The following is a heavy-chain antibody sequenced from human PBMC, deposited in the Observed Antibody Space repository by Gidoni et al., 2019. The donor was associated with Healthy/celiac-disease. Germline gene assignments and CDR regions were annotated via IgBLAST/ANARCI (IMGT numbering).Heavy chain of an antibody. V-gene: IGHV2-26*01. D-gene: IGHD2-2*01. Sequence: QVTLKESGPVLVILTVTLTLTCTVPGFSLSNARMGVSWIRQPPGKALEWLAHIFSNDEKSYSTSLKSRLTISKDTSKSQVVLTMTNMDPVDTATYYCARVPAVSAGLWFDPWGQGTLVTVSS. CDR3: ARVPAVSAGLWFDP. CDR1: GFSLSNARMG. J-gene: IGHJ5*02. CDR2: IFSNDEK.